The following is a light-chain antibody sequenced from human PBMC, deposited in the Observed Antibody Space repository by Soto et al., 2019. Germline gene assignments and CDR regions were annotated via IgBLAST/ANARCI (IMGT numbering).Light chain of an antibody. V-gene: IGKV4-1*01. CDR1: QSGLYNSNNKNY. J-gene: IGKJ1*01. CDR2: WAS. Sequence: DIVMTQSPDSLAVSLGERATINCKSSQSGLYNSNNKNYLAWYQQKPGQPPKLLIYWASTRESGVPDRFSGSGAGTDFTLTISSLQAEDVAIYYCQQYYTTPRTFGQGTKVEIK. CDR3: QQYYTTPRT.